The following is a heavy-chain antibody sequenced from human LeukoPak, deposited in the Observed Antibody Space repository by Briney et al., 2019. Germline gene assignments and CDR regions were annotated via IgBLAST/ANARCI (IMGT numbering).Heavy chain of an antibody. CDR3: ARSPLLLNWFDP. J-gene: IGHJ5*02. Sequence: SETLSLTCAVSGGSISSGGYSWSWIRQPPGKGLEWIGYIYHSGSPYYNPSLKSRVTISVDRSKNQFSLKLSSVTAADTAVYYCARSPLLLNWFDPWGQGTLATVSS. V-gene: IGHV4-30-2*01. D-gene: IGHD3-10*01. CDR2: IYHSGSP. CDR1: GGSISSGGYS.